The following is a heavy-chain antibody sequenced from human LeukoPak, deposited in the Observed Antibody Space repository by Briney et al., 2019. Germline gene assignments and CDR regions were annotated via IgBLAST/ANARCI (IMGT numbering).Heavy chain of an antibody. CDR2: ISSSSSYI. V-gene: IGHV3-21*01. CDR3: ARVEGGKRLSGFHSPAG. J-gene: IGHJ4*02. D-gene: IGHD6-19*01. CDR1: GFTFSSYS. Sequence: PGGSLRLSCAASGFTFSSYSMNWVRQAPGKGLEWVSSISSSSSYIYYADSVKGRFTISRDNAKNSLYLQMNSLRAEDTAVYYCARVEGGKRLSGFHSPAGWGQGTLVTVSS.